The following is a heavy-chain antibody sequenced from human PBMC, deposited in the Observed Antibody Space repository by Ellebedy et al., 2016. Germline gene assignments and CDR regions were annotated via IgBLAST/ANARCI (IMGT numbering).Heavy chain of an antibody. CDR3: ARALGDYDFWSGSGYMDV. CDR2: MNPNSGNT. D-gene: IGHD3-3*01. J-gene: IGHJ6*03. CDR1: GYTFTSYG. Sequence: ASVKVSXKASGYTFTSYGISWVRQAPGQGLEWMGWMNPNSGNTGYAQKFQGRVTMTRNTSISTAYMELSSLRSEDTAVYYCARALGDYDFWSGSGYMDVWGKGTTVTVSS. V-gene: IGHV1-8*02.